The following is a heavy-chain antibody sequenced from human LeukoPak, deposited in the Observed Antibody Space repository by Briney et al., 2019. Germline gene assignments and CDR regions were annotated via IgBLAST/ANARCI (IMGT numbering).Heavy chain of an antibody. CDR3: AKVDPPIIEGGRGEAFDV. J-gene: IGHJ3*01. CDR1: GYSFTNFG. D-gene: IGHD1-26*01. CDR2: TSPYEDYP. V-gene: IGHV1-18*01. Sequence: ASVKVSCKASGYSFTNFGITWVRQAPGQGLQWMGWTSPYEDYPTYAQKFQGRVTMTTETSMNTAYMELRSLTSDDTAVYYCAKVDPPIIEGGRGEAFDVWGQGTLVTVSS.